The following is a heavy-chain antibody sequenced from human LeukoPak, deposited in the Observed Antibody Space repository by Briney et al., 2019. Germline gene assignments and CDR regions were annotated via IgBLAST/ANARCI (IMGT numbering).Heavy chain of an antibody. CDR3: AASVVYDAFDI. Sequence: ASVKVSCKASGGTFSSYAISWVRQAPGQGLEWMGRIIPIFSTANYAQKFQGRVTITTGESTSTAYMELSSLRSEDTAVYYCAASVVYDAFDIWGQGTMVTVSS. CDR2: IIPIFSTA. J-gene: IGHJ3*02. D-gene: IGHD2-15*01. CDR1: GGTFSSYA. V-gene: IGHV1-69*05.